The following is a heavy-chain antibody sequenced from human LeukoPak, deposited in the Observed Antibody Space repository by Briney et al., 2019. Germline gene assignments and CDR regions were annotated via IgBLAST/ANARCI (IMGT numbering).Heavy chain of an antibody. CDR3: AREPDDYSNQGWFDP. CDR1: GGSISSYY. CDR2: IYYTGST. J-gene: IGHJ5*02. V-gene: IGHV4-59*01. D-gene: IGHD4-11*01. Sequence: PSETLSLTCTVSGGSISSYYWSWIRQPPGKGLEWIGYIYYTGSTNYNPSLKSRVTISVDTSKNQFSLKLSSVTAADTAVYYCAREPDDYSNQGWFDPWGQGTLVTVSS.